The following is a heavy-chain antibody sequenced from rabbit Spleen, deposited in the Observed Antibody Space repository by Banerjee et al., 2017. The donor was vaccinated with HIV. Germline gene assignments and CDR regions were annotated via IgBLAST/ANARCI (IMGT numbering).Heavy chain of an antibody. V-gene: IGHV1S40*01. Sequence: QSLEESGGDLVKPGASLTLTCTASGIDFSSSSYMCWVRQAPGKGLEWIACIDAGSSGFTYFATWAKGRFTCSKTSSTTVTLQMTRLTAADTATYFCARDTSSSFSSYGMDLWGPGTLVTVS. CDR3: ARDTSSSFSSYGMDL. J-gene: IGHJ6*01. CDR1: GIDFSSSSY. D-gene: IGHD1-1*01. CDR2: IDAGSSGFT.